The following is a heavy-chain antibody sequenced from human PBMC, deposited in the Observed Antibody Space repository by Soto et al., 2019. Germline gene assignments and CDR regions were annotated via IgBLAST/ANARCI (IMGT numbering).Heavy chain of an antibody. D-gene: IGHD4-17*01. J-gene: IGHJ4*02. Sequence: PSETLSLTCTVSGGSISSYYWSWIWQPPGKGLEWIGYIYYSGSTNYNPSLKSRVTISVDTSKNQFSLKLSSVTAADTAVYYCARHEGYGDYVGYWGQGTLVTVSS. CDR1: GGSISSYY. CDR2: IYYSGST. V-gene: IGHV4-59*08. CDR3: ARHEGYGDYVGY.